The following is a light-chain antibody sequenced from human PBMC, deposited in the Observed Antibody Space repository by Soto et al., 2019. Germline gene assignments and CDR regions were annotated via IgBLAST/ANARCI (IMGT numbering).Light chain of an antibody. J-gene: IGKJ1*01. CDR1: QSVSGW. Sequence: DIQMTQSPSSLSATLGDTVTVTFRASQSVSGWLAWYQQKPGEAPKLLIYDASALPRGVPSRFSGSGSGTKFTLTIASLQPDDFATYYCQQYETFSGTFGPGTKVDI. V-gene: IGKV1-5*01. CDR3: QQYETFSGT. CDR2: DAS.